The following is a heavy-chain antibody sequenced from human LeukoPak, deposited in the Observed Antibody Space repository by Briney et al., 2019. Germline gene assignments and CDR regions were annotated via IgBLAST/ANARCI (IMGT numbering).Heavy chain of an antibody. V-gene: IGHV3-43*02. CDR1: GFTFDDYA. D-gene: IGHD3-22*01. Sequence: GGSLSLSCAASGFTFDDYAMHWVRQAPGKGLEWVSLISGDGGSTYYADSVKGRFTICRDNSKNSLHLQMNSLRTEDTALYYCAKEFLVGDYYDSSGYYDVRPFDYWGQGTLVTVSS. CDR2: ISGDGGST. J-gene: IGHJ4*02. CDR3: AKEFLVGDYYDSSGYYDVRPFDY.